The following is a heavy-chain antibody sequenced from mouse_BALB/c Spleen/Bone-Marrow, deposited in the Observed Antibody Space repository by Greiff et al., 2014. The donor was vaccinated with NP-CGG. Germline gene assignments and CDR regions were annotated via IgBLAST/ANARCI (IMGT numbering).Heavy chain of an antibody. CDR3: ARDGDYDEGYAMDY. D-gene: IGHD1-1*01. CDR1: GYAFTNYL. V-gene: IGHV1-54*01. CDR2: TNPGSGGT. J-gene: IGHJ4*01. Sequence: VQLQQSGAELVRPGTSVKVSCKASGYAFTNYLIEWVKQRPGQGLEWIGVTNPGSGGTNYNEKFKGKATLTADKSSSTAYMQLSSLTSDDSAVYFCARDGDYDEGYAMDYWGQGTSVTVSS.